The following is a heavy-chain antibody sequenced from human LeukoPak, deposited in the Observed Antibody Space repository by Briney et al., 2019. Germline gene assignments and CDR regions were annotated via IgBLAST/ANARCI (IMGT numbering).Heavy chain of an antibody. D-gene: IGHD6-19*01. V-gene: IGHV3-48*02. Sequence: GGSLRLSCAASGFTFSIYSMTWVRQAPGKGLEWVSYISSSSSTIYYADSGKGRFTISRDNAKNSLYLQMNSLRDEDTAVYYCARSRGIAVAGTRYWFDPWGQGTLVTVSS. CDR1: GFTFSIYS. CDR3: ARSRGIAVAGTRYWFDP. CDR2: ISSSSSTI. J-gene: IGHJ5*02.